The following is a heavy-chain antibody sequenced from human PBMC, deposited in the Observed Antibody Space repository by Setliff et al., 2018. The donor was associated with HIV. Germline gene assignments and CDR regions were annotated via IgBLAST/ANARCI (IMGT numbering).Heavy chain of an antibody. J-gene: IGHJ1*01. CDR1: GYILTELS. D-gene: IGHD6-19*01. CDR3: STSPRGLGVAATGRRYLHH. CDR2: FDPEDGET. V-gene: IGHV1-24*01. Sequence: ASVKVSCKVSGYILTELSRHWVRQAPGKGLEWMGGFDPEDGETISAQKFQGRVTMTEDTSTDTAYMELKSLRSEDTAVYYCSTSPRGLGVAATGRRYLHHWGQGTLVTVSS.